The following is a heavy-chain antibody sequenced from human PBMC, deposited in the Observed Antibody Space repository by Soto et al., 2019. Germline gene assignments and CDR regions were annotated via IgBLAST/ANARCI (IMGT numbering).Heavy chain of an antibody. CDR2: IYYSGST. CDR3: ARLHYDFWSGYSSYYYYYMDV. CDR1: GGSISSSSYY. V-gene: IGHV4-39*01. J-gene: IGHJ6*03. Sequence: SETLSLTCTVSGGSISSSSYYWGWIRQPPGKGLEWIGSIYYSGSTYYNPSLKSRVTISVDTSKNRFSLKLSSVTAADTAVYYCARLHYDFWSGYSSYYYYYMDVWGKGTTVTVSS. D-gene: IGHD3-3*01.